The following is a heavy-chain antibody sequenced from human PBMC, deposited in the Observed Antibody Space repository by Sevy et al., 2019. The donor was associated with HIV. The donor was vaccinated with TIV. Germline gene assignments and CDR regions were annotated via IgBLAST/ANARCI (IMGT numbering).Heavy chain of an antibody. CDR1: GFTFSSYS. D-gene: IGHD6-13*01. J-gene: IGHJ4*02. CDR3: VRAIAAAGSF. Sequence: GGSLRLSCAASGFTFSSYSMNWVRQAPGKGLEWVSSISSSSSYIYYADSVKGRFTISRDNARNLLYLQMNSLRVEDTALYYCVRAIAAAGSFWGQGTLVTVSS. CDR2: ISSSSSYI. V-gene: IGHV3-21*01.